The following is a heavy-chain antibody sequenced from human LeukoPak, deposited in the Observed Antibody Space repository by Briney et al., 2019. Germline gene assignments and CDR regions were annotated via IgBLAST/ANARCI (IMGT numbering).Heavy chain of an antibody. CDR1: GYAFTSYG. J-gene: IGHJ4*02. D-gene: IGHD5-12*01. CDR2: ISAYNGNT. CDR3: ARLTDIVATMDY. Sequence: ASVKVSCKASGYAFTSYGISWVRQAPGQGLEWMGWISAYNGNTNYAQKLQGRVTMTTDTSTSTAYMGLRSLRSDDTAVYYCARLTDIVATMDYWGQGTLVTVSS. V-gene: IGHV1-18*01.